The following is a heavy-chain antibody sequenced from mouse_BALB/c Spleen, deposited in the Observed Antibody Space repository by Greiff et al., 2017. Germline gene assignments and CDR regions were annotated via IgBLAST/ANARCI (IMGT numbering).Heavy chain of an antibody. Sequence: VQLQQSGAELVKPGASVKLSCKASGYTFTSYYMYWVKQRPGQGLEWIGEINPSNGGTNFNEKFKSKATLTVDKSSSTAYMQLSSLTSEDSAVYYCTITTNYFDYWGQGTTRTVSS. V-gene: IGHV1S81*02. CDR2: INPSNGGT. J-gene: IGHJ2*01. CDR3: TITTNYFDY. D-gene: IGHD2-12*01. CDR1: GYTFTSYY.